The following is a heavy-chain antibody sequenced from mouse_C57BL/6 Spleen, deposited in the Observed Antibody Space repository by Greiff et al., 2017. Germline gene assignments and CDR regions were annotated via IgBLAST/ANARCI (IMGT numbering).Heavy chain of an antibody. CDR1: GFTFTSYW. V-gene: IGHV1-50*01. CDR3: AREDREY. CDR2: IDPSASYT. J-gene: IGHJ2*01. Sequence: VQLQQPGAELVKPGASVKLSCTASGFTFTSYWMQWVKQRPGQGLEWIGVIDPSASYTNYNPKFKGKATLTADTSSSTAYMQLSSLTSEDSAVYYCAREDREYWGQGTPLTVSS.